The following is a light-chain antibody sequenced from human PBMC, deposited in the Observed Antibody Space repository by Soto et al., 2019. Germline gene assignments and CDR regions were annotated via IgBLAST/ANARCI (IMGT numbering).Light chain of an antibody. Sequence: DIQMTQSPSSVSASVGDRVTISCQASQGISRSLAWYQQKPGKAPKLLIYAASSLQSGVPSRFSGSGFGTDFTLTISSLQPEDYATYYFQQYNSYPYTFGQGTKLEIK. CDR1: QGISRS. J-gene: IGKJ2*01. V-gene: IGKV1D-12*01. CDR3: QQYNSYPYT. CDR2: AAS.